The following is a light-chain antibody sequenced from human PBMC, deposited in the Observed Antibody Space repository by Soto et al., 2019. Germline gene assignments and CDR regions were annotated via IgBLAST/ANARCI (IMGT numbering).Light chain of an antibody. Sequence: DIEMTPSASAMSASVGDRVTITCRASQGISNYLAWFQQKPGKVPKRLIYGASNLESGVPSRFSGSGSGTEFTLTISNLQPEDSATYYCLQHDSYSLTFGGGTKVDI. CDR1: QGISNY. V-gene: IGKV1-17*03. CDR2: GAS. CDR3: LQHDSYSLT. J-gene: IGKJ4*01.